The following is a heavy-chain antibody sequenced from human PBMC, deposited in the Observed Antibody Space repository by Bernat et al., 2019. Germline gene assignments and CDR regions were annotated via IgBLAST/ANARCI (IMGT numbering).Heavy chain of an antibody. CDR2: IWSDGTNK. CDR1: GFTFSTYG. CDR3: ARASGPFDY. J-gene: IGHJ4*02. V-gene: IGHV3-33*01. D-gene: IGHD2-15*01. Sequence: QVQLVESGGGVVQPGRSLRLSCAASGFTFSTYGMHWVRQAPGKGLEWVAVIWSDGTNKYYADSVKGRFTISRDNSKDTMYLQMNSLRADDTAVYSCARASGPFDYWGQGTLVTVSS.